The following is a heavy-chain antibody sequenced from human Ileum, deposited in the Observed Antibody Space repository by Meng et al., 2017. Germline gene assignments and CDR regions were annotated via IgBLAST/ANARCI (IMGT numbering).Heavy chain of an antibody. CDR2: ISSSGKTI. CDR3: ARVAQRALGD. V-gene: IGHV3-11*01. Sequence: GSLRLSCEASGFTLSDYYMGWIRQAPGKGLEWVSYISSSGKTIYSADSLKGRFTVSRDNAKNSMYLQMNNLRAEDTAVYYCARVAQRALGDWGQGTLVTVSS. J-gene: IGHJ4*02. CDR1: GFTLSDYY. D-gene: IGHD3-16*01.